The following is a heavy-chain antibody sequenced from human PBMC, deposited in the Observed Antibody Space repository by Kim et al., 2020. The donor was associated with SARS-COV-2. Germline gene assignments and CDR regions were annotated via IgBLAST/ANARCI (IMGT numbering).Heavy chain of an antibody. Sequence: YYADSVKGRFTISRDNSKNTLFLQISSLRAEDTAVYYCARDRNSGWFGYWGQGTLVTVSS. D-gene: IGHD6-19*01. V-gene: IGHV3-53*01. CDR3: ARDRNSGWFGY. J-gene: IGHJ4*02.